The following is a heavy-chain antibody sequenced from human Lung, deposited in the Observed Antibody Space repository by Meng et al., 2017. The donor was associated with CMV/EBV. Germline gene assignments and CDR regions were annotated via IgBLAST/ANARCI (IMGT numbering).Heavy chain of an antibody. CDR1: GYSLSTNGVG. Sequence: HITLKESGPTLVIPTQTLTLTCTFSGYSLSTNGVGVGWIRQPPGKALEWLALIYWDDDKRYSTSLKNRLTITKDTSKNQVVLTMTDMDPVDTATYYCAHRTFYYDSSGHYEANFDFWGQGTLVTVAS. CDR3: AHRTFYYDSSGHYEANFDF. CDR2: IYWDDDK. J-gene: IGHJ4*02. V-gene: IGHV2-5*02. D-gene: IGHD3-22*01.